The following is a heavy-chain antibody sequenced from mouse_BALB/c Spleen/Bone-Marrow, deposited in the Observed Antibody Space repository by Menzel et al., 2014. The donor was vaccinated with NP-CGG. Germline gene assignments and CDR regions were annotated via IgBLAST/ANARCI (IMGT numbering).Heavy chain of an antibody. J-gene: IGHJ2*01. CDR3: ARDVPLYDVGYFDY. CDR1: GFTFSSFG. V-gene: IGHV5-17*02. D-gene: IGHD2-14*01. Sequence: EVKLQESGGGLVQPGGSRKLSCAASGFTFSSFGTHWVRQAPEKGLEWVAYISSGSSTIYYADTVKGRFTISRDNPKNTLFLQMTSLRSEDTAMYYCARDVPLYDVGYFDYWGQGTTLTVSS. CDR2: ISSGSSTI.